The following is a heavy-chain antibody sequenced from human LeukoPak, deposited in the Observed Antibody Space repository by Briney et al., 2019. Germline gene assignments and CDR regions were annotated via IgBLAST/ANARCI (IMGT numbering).Heavy chain of an antibody. Sequence: PGGSLRLSCAASGFTFSSYAMHWVRQAPGKGLEWVAVISYDGSNKYYADSVKGRFTISRDNSKNTLYLQMNSLRAEDTAVYYCARVWRGAHYGSGSYYLYYYYYYMDVWGKGTTVTISS. J-gene: IGHJ6*03. CDR3: ARVWRGAHYGSGSYYLYYYYYYMDV. CDR1: GFTFSSYA. V-gene: IGHV3-30*04. CDR2: ISYDGSNK. D-gene: IGHD3-10*01.